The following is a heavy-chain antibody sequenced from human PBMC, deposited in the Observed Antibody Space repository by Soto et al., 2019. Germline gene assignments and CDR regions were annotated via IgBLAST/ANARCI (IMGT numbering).Heavy chain of an antibody. CDR1: GGSISSYY. Sequence: SETLSLTCTVSGGSISSYYWSWIRQPPGKGLEWIGYIYYSGSTNYNPSLKSRVTISVDTSKNQFSLKLSSVTAADTAVYYCATYPCATRSYHYYYYMDVWGKGTTVTVSS. CDR2: IYYSGST. V-gene: IGHV4-59*01. CDR3: ATYPCATRSYHYYYYMDV. J-gene: IGHJ6*03.